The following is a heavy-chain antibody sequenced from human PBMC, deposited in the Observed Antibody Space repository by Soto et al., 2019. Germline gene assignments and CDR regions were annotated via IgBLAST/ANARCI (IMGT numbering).Heavy chain of an antibody. CDR3: ARRGYSSGWAIDY. Sequence: SETLSLTCTVSGGSISSSSYYWGWIRQPPGKGLEWIGSIYYSGSTYYNPSLKSRVTISVDTSKNQFSLKLSSVTAADTAVYYCARRGYSSGWAIDYWGQGTLVTVSS. CDR1: GGSISSSSYY. CDR2: IYYSGST. J-gene: IGHJ4*02. V-gene: IGHV4-39*01. D-gene: IGHD6-19*01.